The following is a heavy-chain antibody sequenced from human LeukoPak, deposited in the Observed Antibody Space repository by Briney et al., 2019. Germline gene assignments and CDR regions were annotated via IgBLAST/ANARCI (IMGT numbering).Heavy chain of an antibody. CDR3: ARGPYYFDY. CDR2: INPNSGCT. CDR1: GYTFTDYY. J-gene: IGHJ4*02. V-gene: IGHV1-2*06. Sequence: ASVKVSCKTSGYTFTDYYIHWVRQAAGQGLEWMGRINPNSGCTNSAQKFQDRVTMIRDTSISTAYMELSNLKSDDTAIYYCARGPYYFDYWGQGTLVTVSS.